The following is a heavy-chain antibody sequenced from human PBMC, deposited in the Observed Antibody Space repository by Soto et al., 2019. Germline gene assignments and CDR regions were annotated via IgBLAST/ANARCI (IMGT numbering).Heavy chain of an antibody. Sequence: ASVKVSCKPSGYTFITYGISWVRQAPGQGLEWMGWISVYNGNTKYGQKFQDRVTMTTDTSTNTAYMELRSLSSDDTAVYYCARDSLAARPGWFDPWGQGTLVTVS. CDR1: GYTFITYG. CDR3: ARDSLAARPGWFDP. D-gene: IGHD6-6*01. CDR2: ISVYNGNT. V-gene: IGHV1-18*01. J-gene: IGHJ5*02.